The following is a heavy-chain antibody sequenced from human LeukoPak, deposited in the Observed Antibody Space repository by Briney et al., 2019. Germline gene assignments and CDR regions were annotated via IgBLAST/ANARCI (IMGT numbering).Heavy chain of an antibody. CDR3: ARDPWLGYYYDSSGYLDY. V-gene: IGHV3-30-3*01. CDR2: ISYDGSNK. CDR1: GFTFSSYA. J-gene: IGHJ4*02. Sequence: QPGRSLRLSCAASGFTFSSYAMHWVRQAPGKGLEGVAVISYDGSNKYYADSVKGRFTISRDNSKNTLYLQMNSLRAEDTAVYYCARDPWLGYYYDSSGYLDYWGQGTLVTVSS. D-gene: IGHD3-22*01.